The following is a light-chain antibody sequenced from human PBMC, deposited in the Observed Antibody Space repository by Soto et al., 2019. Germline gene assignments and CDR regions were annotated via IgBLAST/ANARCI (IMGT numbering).Light chain of an antibody. CDR1: QSVRSS. J-gene: IGKJ1*01. CDR3: QQRSKWPGT. CDR2: DAS. Sequence: EIVLTQSPATLSLSPGERATLSCRATQSVRSSLAWYLQQPGQAPRLLIYDASKRATGIPARFSGSGSGTDFTLTISSLEPKDFAVYYCQQRSKWPGTFGQGTKVDIK. V-gene: IGKV3-11*01.